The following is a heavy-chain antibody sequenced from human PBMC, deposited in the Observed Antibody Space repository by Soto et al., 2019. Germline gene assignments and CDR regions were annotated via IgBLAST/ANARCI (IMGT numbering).Heavy chain of an antibody. CDR1: GDSIIGIYH. CDR3: ARGRLSQQQRPAKRYYYYYGMDV. D-gene: IGHD6-13*01. J-gene: IGHJ6*02. V-gene: IGHV4-38-2*01. CDR2: IFHTGTT. Sequence: SETLSLTCAVSGDSIIGIYHWAWIRQPPGRSLEWIASIFHTGTTYYTPSLKSRVTISVDTSKNQFSLRLSSVTAADTAAYYCARGRLSQQQRPAKRYYYYYGMDVWGQGTTVTASS.